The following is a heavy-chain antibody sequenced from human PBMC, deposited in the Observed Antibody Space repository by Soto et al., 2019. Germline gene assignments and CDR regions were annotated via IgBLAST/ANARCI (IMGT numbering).Heavy chain of an antibody. Sequence: PSQTLSLTCAISGDSVSSNSAAWNWIRQSASRGLEWLGRTYYRSKWYNDYAVSVKSRITINPDTSKNQFSLQLNSVTPEDTAVYYCARDLFSRVALAGTALDYWGQGTLVTISS. CDR1: GDSVSSNSAA. D-gene: IGHD6-19*01. J-gene: IGHJ4*02. CDR3: ARDLFSRVALAGTALDY. CDR2: TYYRSKWYN. V-gene: IGHV6-1*01.